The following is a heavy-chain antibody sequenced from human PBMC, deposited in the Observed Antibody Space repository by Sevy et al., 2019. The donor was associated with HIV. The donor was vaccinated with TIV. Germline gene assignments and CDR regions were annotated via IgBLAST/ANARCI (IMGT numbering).Heavy chain of an antibody. CDR1: GGSIGRYY. J-gene: IGHJ3*02. CDR2: IYYTGST. CDR3: ARDAGNYHDSSNYYYVFAFDI. V-gene: IGHV4-59*01. Sequence: SETLSLTCTVSGGSIGRYYWSWIRQSPGRGLEWIGYIYYTGSTEYNSSLKSRVTISLDTSNNQFSLSLNSVTAADTAVYYCARDAGNYHDSSNYYYVFAFDIWGQGTLVTVSS. D-gene: IGHD3-22*01.